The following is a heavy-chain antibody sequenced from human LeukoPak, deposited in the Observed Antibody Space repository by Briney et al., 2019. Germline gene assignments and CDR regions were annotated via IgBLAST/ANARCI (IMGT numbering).Heavy chain of an antibody. V-gene: IGHV4-4*07. J-gene: IGHJ5*02. CDR3: AALHHFGHGAPRT. D-gene: IGHD3/OR15-3a*01. CDR2: ISSSRRV. Sequence: SDTLSLTCSVSGASINSYHWSWTRQSAGKGLEWIGRISSSRRVDYNPSLENRISMSVDTSRNELLLQLHSVTAADSGVYYCAALHHFGHGAPRTWGQGTLVAVSS. CDR1: GASINSYH.